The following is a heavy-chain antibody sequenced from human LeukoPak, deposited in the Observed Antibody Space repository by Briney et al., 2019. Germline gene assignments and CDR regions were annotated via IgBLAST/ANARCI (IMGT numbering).Heavy chain of an antibody. Sequence: ASVKVSCKASGYTFTSYAMHWVRQAPGQRLEWMGRINAGNGNTKYSQKFQGRVTITRDTSASTAYMELSSLRSEDTAVYYCARELSVGYYYGMDVWGKGTTVTVSS. J-gene: IGHJ6*04. CDR1: GYTFTSYA. D-gene: IGHD2-15*01. CDR2: INAGNGNT. V-gene: IGHV1-3*01. CDR3: ARELSVGYYYGMDV.